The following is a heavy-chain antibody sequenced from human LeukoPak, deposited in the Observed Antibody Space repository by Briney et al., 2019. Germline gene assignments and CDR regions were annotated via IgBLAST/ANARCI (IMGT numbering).Heavy chain of an antibody. CDR3: ARLYYDILTAIRN. J-gene: IGHJ4*02. Sequence: GGSLRLSCAASGFTVRTNYMSWVRQAPGKGLEWVSIIYNDGGTNYADSVKGRFTISRDNSKNTLFLQMNSLRAEDTAVYFCARLYYDILTAIRNWGQGSLVTVSS. CDR1: GFTVRTNY. CDR2: IYNDGGT. V-gene: IGHV3-53*01. D-gene: IGHD3-9*01.